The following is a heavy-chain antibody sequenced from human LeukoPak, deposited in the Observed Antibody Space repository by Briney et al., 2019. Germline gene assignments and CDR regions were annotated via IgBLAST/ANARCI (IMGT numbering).Heavy chain of an antibody. Sequence: PSETLSLTCIVSGGSISSSIYYWAWVRQPPGKGLEWIGYIYYSGGTYYNPSLKSRITISLDTSKNQFSLKLSSVTAADTAVYYCTRGEWFDPWGQGTLVTVSS. CDR2: IYYSGGT. CDR1: GGSISSSIYY. V-gene: IGHV4-30-4*08. J-gene: IGHJ5*02. CDR3: TRGEWFDP.